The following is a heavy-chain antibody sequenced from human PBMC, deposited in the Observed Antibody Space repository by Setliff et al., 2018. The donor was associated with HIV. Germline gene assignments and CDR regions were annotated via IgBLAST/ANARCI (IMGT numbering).Heavy chain of an antibody. CDR1: SSTLRDHY. D-gene: IGHD5-18*01. Sequence: PGGSLRLSCTASSSTLRDHYITWIRQAPGKGLEWVSYINVDGSATFYADSVKGRFTISRDNTKNSVDLQMNSLRADDTAVYYCARDFIYSYGADFDYWGQGTLVTSPQ. CDR2: INVDGSAT. J-gene: IGHJ4*02. CDR3: ARDFIYSYGADFDY. V-gene: IGHV3-11*01.